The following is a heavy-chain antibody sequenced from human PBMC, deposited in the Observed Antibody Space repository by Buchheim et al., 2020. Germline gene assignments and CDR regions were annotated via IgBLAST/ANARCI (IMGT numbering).Heavy chain of an antibody. CDR3: ARGGFGYWYFDL. Sequence: QVQLVESGGGVVQPGRSLRLSCAASGFTFSDYALHWVRQAPGKGLEWLSFILYDGLDKPYADSVKGRFSISRDTSTKSLYLQVNSLKTEDTAVYYCARGGFGYWYFDLWGRGTL. CDR1: GFTFSDYA. CDR2: ILYDGLDK. V-gene: IGHV3-30*04. D-gene: IGHD3-3*01. J-gene: IGHJ2*01.